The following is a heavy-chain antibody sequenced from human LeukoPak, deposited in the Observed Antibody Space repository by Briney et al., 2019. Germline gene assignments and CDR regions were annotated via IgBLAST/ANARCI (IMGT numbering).Heavy chain of an antibody. CDR2: IIPIFGTA. Sequence: SVKVSCKDSGGTFSSYAISWVRQAPGQGLEWMGRIIPIFGTANYAQKFQGRVTITTDESTSTAYMELSSLRSEDTAVYYCARGYYYYYYMDVWGKGTTVTVSS. CDR3: ARGYYYYYYMDV. V-gene: IGHV1-69*05. CDR1: GGTFSSYA. J-gene: IGHJ6*03.